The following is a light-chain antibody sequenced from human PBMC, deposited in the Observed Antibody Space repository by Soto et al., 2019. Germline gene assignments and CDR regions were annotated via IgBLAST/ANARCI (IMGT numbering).Light chain of an antibody. Sequence: EIVLTQSPGTLSLSPGERATLSCRASQSVSSSYLAWYQQKPGQAPRLLIYDASSRATGIPDRFSGSGSGPDFTLTISRLAPADFAVYYCQQYGSSLYTFGQGTKLEIK. J-gene: IGKJ2*01. CDR3: QQYGSSLYT. CDR2: DAS. V-gene: IGKV3-20*01. CDR1: QSVSSSY.